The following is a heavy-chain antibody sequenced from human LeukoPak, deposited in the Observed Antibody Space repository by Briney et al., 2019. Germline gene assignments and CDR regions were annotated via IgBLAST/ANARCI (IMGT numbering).Heavy chain of an antibody. V-gene: IGHV1-2*02. J-gene: IGHJ4*02. Sequence: ASVKVSCKASGYTFSDYYIHWLRQARGQGLEWMGWIKPNGGVTNYARNFQGRITMTRDTSISTAFLELSSLRSDDTAVYYCARPSYCGAGCYYYFDYWGQGTLVTVSS. CDR2: IKPNGGVT. CDR1: GYTFSDYY. D-gene: IGHD2-21*02. CDR3: ARPSYCGAGCYYYFDY.